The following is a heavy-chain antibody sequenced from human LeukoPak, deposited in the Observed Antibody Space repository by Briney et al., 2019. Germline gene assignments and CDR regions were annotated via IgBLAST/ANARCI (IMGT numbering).Heavy chain of an antibody. V-gene: IGHV1-8*03. CDR1: GYTFTSYD. Sequence: GASVKVSCKASGYTFTSYDINWVRQATGQGLEWMGWMNPNSGNTGYAQKFQGRVTITRNTSISTAYMELSSLRSEDTAVYYCARGSGKSIAARPRNYYYYMDVWGKGTTVTVSS. J-gene: IGHJ6*03. CDR2: MNPNSGNT. CDR3: ARGSGKSIAARPRNYYYYMDV. D-gene: IGHD6-6*01.